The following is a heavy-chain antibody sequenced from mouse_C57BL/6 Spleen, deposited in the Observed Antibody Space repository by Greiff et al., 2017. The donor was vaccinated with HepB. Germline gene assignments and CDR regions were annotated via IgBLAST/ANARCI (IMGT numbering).Heavy chain of an antibody. CDR3: ARGVGDTTVFDY. CDR2: INYDGSST. Sequence: DVKLQESEGGLVQPGSSMKLSCTASGFTLSDYYMAWVRQVPEKGLEWVANINYDGSSTYYLDSLKSRFIISRDNAKNILYLQMSSLKSEDTATYYCARGVGDTTVFDYWGQGTTLTVSS. D-gene: IGHD1-1*01. V-gene: IGHV5-16*01. CDR1: GFTLSDYY. J-gene: IGHJ2*01.